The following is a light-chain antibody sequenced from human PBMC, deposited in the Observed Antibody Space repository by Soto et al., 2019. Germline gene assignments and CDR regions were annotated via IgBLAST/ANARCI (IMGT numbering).Light chain of an antibody. CDR1: SSDIGAYNY. CDR3: SSYTSATTYV. J-gene: IGLJ1*01. Sequence: QSVLTQPASVSGSPGQSITISCTGTSSDIGAYNYDSWYQQHHPGEAPKLIIYDVSHRPPGVSNRFPGSKSGNTASLTISGLQTEDEADYYCSSYTSATTYVFGTGTKVPVL. V-gene: IGLV2-14*03. CDR2: DVS.